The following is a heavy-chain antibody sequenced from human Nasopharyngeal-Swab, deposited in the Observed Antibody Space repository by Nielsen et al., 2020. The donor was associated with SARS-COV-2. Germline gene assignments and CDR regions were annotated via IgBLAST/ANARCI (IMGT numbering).Heavy chain of an antibody. D-gene: IGHD2-2*01. CDR3: ARDRVVPAAMWAYYYYYGMDV. Sequence: WIRQPPGKGLEWIGYIYYSGSTYYNPSLKSRVTISVDTSKNQFSLKLSSVTAADTAGEDCARDRVVPAAMWAYYYYYGMDVWGQRTTVTVSS. V-gene: IGHV4-31*02. J-gene: IGHJ6*02. CDR2: IYYSGST.